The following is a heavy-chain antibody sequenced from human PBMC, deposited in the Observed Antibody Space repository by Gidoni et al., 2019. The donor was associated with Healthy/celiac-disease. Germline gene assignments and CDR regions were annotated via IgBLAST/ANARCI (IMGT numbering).Heavy chain of an antibody. V-gene: IGHV3-11*05. CDR2: ISSSSSYT. CDR3: ARGGSGTPNNWFDP. J-gene: IGHJ5*02. Sequence: QVQLVEPGGGLVRPGGSLRLSCAAVGLASSDYYMSWIRQDPGNGLEWVSYISSSSSYTNYADSVKGRFTIARDNAKNSLYLQMNSLRAEDTAVYYCARGGSGTPNNWFDPWGQGTLVTVSS. D-gene: IGHD1-1*01. CDR1: GLASSDYY.